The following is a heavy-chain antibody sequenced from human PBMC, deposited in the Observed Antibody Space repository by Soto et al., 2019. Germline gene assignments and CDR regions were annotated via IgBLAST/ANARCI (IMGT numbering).Heavy chain of an antibody. CDR1: GFTFSSYS. Sequence: GGSLRLSCAASGFTFSSYSMNWVRQAPGKGLEWVSSISSSSSYIYYADSVKGRFTISRDNAKNSLYLQMNSLRAEDTAVYYCAVTFRGVYCSGGSCEGGGMDVWGQGTTVTVSS. CDR2: ISSSSSYI. CDR3: AVTFRGVYCSGGSCEGGGMDV. V-gene: IGHV3-21*01. D-gene: IGHD2-15*01. J-gene: IGHJ6*02.